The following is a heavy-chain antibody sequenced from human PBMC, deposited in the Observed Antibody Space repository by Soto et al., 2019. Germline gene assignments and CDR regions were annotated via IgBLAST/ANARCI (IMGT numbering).Heavy chain of an antibody. V-gene: IGHV3-15*07. CDR1: GFTFSNAW. J-gene: IGHJ6*03. CDR3: AKRITMVRGVYYYYYMDV. D-gene: IGHD3-10*01. CDR2: IKSKADGGTT. Sequence: GGSLRLSCAASGFTFSNAWINWVRQAPGKGLEWVGRIKSKADGGTTDFAAPVKGRFAISRDDSKDMVYLQMNSLRAEDTAVYYCAKRITMVRGVYYYYYMDVWGKGTTVTVSS.